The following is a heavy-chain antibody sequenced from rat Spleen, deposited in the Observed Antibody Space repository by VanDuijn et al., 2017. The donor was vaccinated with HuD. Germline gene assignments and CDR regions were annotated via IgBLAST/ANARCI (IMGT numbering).Heavy chain of an antibody. V-gene: IGHV3-3*01. CDR3: AMSGYYSSYTRLMDA. CDR1: GYSITTAYR. Sequence: EVHLQESGPGLVKPSQSLSLTCSVTGYSITTAYRWNWIRKFPGNSVEWMGYVSYSGSTSYNPSLKSQVSITRDTSKNQFFLQVNSGSTEETATYYCAMSGYYSSYTRLMDAWGQGASVTVSS. J-gene: IGHJ4*01. CDR2: VSYSGST. D-gene: IGHD1-2*01.